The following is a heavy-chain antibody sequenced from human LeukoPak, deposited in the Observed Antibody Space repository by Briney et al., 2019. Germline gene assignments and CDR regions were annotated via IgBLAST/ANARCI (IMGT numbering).Heavy chain of an antibody. Sequence: GGSLRLSCRTSGFTLGDHAMSWVRQAPGKGLEWVGFIRSVAYRWTTEYAASVKGRFTISRDDSKGVVHLQMNALKSEDTAVYYCSRGPIQLWVHNGMDVWGQGTTVTVSS. CDR1: GFTLGDHA. CDR2: IRSVAYRWTT. J-gene: IGHJ6*02. D-gene: IGHD5-18*01. CDR3: SRGPIQLWVHNGMDV. V-gene: IGHV3-49*04.